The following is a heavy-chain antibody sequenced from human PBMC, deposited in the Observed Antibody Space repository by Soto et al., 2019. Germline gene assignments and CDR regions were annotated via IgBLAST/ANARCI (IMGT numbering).Heavy chain of an antibody. V-gene: IGHV3-48*03. CDR3: ARGLWLQYFDY. CDR1: GFTFSSYE. CDR2: ISSSGSTI. J-gene: IGHJ4*02. D-gene: IGHD5-12*01. Sequence: GGSLRLSCAASGFTFSSYEMNWVRQAPGKGLEWVSYISSSGSTIYYADSVKGRFTISRDNAKNSRYLQMNSLRAEDTAVYYCARGLWLQYFDYWGQGTLVTVSS.